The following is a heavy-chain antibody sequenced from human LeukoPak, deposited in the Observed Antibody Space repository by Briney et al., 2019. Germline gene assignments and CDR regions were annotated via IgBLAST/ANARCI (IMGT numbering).Heavy chain of an antibody. CDR1: GYSFTSYW. V-gene: IGHV5-51*01. D-gene: IGHD2-21*01. CDR2: IYPGDSDT. J-gene: IGHJ4*02. CDR3: ARTYCGGDCLDY. Sequence: GESLQISCKGSGYSFTSYWIGRVRQMTGKGVEWMGIIYPGDSDTRYSPSFQGQVTISADKSICTAYLQWSSLKASDTAMYYCARTYCGGDCLDYWGQGTLVTVSS.